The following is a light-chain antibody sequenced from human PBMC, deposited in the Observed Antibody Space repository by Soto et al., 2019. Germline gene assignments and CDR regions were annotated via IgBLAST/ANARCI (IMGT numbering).Light chain of an antibody. V-gene: IGLV2-14*01. Sequence: QSALTQPASVSGSPGQSITISCTGTSSDVGGYNYVSWYQQHPGKAPKLIIYEVSNRPSGVSNRFSGSKSGNTASLTISGLQAEDEADYYCSSYTTSSTWVFGGGTKVIVL. CDR2: EVS. CDR1: SSDVGGYNY. CDR3: SSYTTSSTWV. J-gene: IGLJ3*02.